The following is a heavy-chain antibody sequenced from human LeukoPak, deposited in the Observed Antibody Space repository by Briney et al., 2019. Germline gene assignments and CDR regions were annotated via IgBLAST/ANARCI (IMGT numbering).Heavy chain of an antibody. V-gene: IGHV3-9*01. Sequence: GRSLRLSCAASGFTFDDYAMHWVRQAPGKGLEWVSGISWNSGSIGYADSVKGRFTISRDNAKNSLYLQMNSLRAEDTALYYCAKDMNPRWFGEFWFDPWGQGTLVTVPS. D-gene: IGHD3-10*01. CDR3: AKDMNPRWFGEFWFDP. CDR2: ISWNSGSI. CDR1: GFTFDDYA. J-gene: IGHJ5*02.